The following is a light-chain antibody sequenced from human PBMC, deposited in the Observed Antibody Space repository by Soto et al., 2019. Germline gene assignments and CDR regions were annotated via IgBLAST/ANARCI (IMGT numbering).Light chain of an antibody. CDR2: AAS. J-gene: IGKJ1*01. V-gene: IGKV1-39*01. CDR3: QQYYGSPTWT. Sequence: DIQMTQSPSSLSASVGDRVTITCRASQSISPYLNWYQQKPGKVPKLLIYAASSLQSGVPSRFSGSGSGTDFILTISSLQPEDFATYYCQQYYGSPTWTFGHGTKVEIK. CDR1: QSISPY.